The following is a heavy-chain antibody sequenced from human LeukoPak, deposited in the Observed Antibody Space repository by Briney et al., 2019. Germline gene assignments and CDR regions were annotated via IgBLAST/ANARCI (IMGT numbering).Heavy chain of an antibody. CDR2: FDPEDGET. CDR3: ATDPHATAAFDY. D-gene: IGHD6-25*01. V-gene: IGHV1-24*01. J-gene: IGHJ4*02. Sequence: ASVKVSCKVSGYTLTELSMHWVRQAPGKGLEWMGGFDPEDGETIYAQKFQGRVTMTEDTSTDTAYMELSSLRSEDTAVYYCATDPHATAAFDYWGQGTLVTVSS. CDR1: GYTLTELS.